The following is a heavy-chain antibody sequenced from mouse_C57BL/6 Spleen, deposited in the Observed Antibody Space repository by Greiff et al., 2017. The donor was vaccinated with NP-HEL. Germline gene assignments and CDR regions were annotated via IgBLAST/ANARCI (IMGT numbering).Heavy chain of an antibody. CDR2: IYPRSGDA. CDR3: ARSDYYGRGYAWFAY. V-gene: IGHV1-81*01. D-gene: IGHD1-1*01. Sequence: VQLQQSGAELARPGASVKLSCKASGYTFTSYGISWVKQRTGQGLEWIGEIYPRSGDAQYNEKFKGKATLTADKSSSTAYMELRSLTSEDSAVYFCARSDYYGRGYAWFAYWGQGTLVTVS. J-gene: IGHJ3*01. CDR1: GYTFTSYG.